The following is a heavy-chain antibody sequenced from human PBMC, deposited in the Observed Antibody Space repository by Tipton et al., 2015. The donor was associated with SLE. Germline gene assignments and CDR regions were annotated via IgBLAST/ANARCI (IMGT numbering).Heavy chain of an antibody. D-gene: IGHD4-11*01. CDR1: GGSISSYY. CDR3: ASDYSNSDYSYYHMDV. J-gene: IGHJ6*03. V-gene: IGHV4-59*01. CDR2: IYYSGST. Sequence: TLSLTCTVSGGSISSYYWSWIRQPPGKGLEWIGYIYYSGSTNYNPSLKSRVTISVDRSQNQFSLRLSSVSAADTAVYYCASDYSNSDYSYYHMDVWGKGTTVTVSS.